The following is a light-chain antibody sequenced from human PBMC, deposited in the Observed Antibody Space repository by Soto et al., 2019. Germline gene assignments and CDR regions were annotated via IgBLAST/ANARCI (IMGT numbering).Light chain of an antibody. V-gene: IGLV2-14*01. CDR2: DGS. J-gene: IGLJ1*01. CDR3: SSYTSSSTYV. Sequence: QSALTQPASGSGSPGQSIAISCTGTSSDVGGYDYVSWYQQHPGKAPKLMIYDGSNRPSGVSNRFSGSKSDNTASLTISGLQAEDEADYYCSSYTSSSTYVFGTGTKVTVL. CDR1: SSDVGGYDY.